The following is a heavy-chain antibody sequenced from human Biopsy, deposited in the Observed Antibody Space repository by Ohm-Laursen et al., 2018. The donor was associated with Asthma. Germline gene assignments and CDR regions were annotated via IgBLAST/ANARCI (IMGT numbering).Heavy chain of an antibody. Sequence: PSDTLSLTWAVSGASITTPNYWAWIRQPPGRGLEWLGSAYYTGNTIYSSSRGGRLTMSVDSSRSQFSLGLCSVTAADRGVYYCARHWSGNGWEDVHNWFDPWGPGIGVTVSS. CDR2: AYYTGNT. CDR1: GASITTPNY. V-gene: IGHV4-39*01. D-gene: IGHD6-19*01. J-gene: IGHJ5*02. CDR3: ARHWSGNGWEDVHNWFDP.